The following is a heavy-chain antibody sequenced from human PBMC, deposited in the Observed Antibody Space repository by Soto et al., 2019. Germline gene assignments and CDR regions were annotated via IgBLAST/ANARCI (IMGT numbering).Heavy chain of an antibody. V-gene: IGHV3-21*06. CDR2: ISSRSSLI. Sequence: GFLRLSRAVSGCSSSRHSFNWVRQAPGQGLEWIAYISSRSSLILYADSVRGRFVISRDNALNSLYLQMNSPRDEDTAIYYCERERGEYDSGWYIDRWGQGTPVTVSS. CDR3: ERERGEYDSGWYIDR. D-gene: IGHD6-19*01. CDR1: GCSSSRHS. J-gene: IGHJ5*02.